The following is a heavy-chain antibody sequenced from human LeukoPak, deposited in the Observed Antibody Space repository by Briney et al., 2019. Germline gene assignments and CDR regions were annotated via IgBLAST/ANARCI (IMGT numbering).Heavy chain of an antibody. D-gene: IGHD3-10*01. V-gene: IGHV3-74*01. J-gene: IGHJ4*02. CDR2: INPDWSET. CDR1: GFTFSSNW. Sequence: PGGSLRLFCAASGFTFSSNWMHWIRQVPGEGLVWVAGINPDWSETSYADSVKGRFTISRDNAKNTLYLQMNGLRVEDTALYYCTRDTFGARDYWGQGTLVTVSS. CDR3: TRDTFGARDY.